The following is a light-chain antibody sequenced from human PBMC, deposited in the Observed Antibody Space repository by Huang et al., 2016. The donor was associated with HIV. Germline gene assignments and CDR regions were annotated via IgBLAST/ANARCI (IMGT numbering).Light chain of an antibody. J-gene: IGKJ3*01. V-gene: IGKV3-15*01. CDR2: GAS. Sequence: EIVMTQSPATLSVSPVGRATLSCRASQSVSSNVAWYQQKPGQAPRLLIYGASTRATGVPARFRGSGSGTEFTLTISDLQSEDFAVYYCHQYNDWPITFGPGTKVDIK. CDR1: QSVSSN. CDR3: HQYNDWPIT.